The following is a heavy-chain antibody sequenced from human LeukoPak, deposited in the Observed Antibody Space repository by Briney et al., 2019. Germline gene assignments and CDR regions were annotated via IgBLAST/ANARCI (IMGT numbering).Heavy chain of an antibody. CDR3: AKDRSGGFDP. CDR2: ISYDGSNK. CDR1: GFTFSSYG. V-gene: IGHV3-30*18. J-gene: IGHJ5*02. Sequence: GGSLRLSCAASGFTFSSYGMHWVRRAPGKGLEWVAVISYDGSNKYYADSVKGRFTISRDNPKNTLYLQMNSLRAEDTAVYYCAKDRSGGFDPWGQGTLVTVSS. D-gene: IGHD2-15*01.